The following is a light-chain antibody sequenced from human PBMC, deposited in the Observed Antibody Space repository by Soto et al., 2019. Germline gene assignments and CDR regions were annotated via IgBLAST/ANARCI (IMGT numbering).Light chain of an antibody. J-gene: IGLJ2*01. Sequence: QSALTQPASVSGSPGQSITISRTGTSGDIDSFNYVSWYQQHPGKAPKVMIYDVSNRPSGVSNRFSGSKSGNTASLTISGLQAEDEADYYCVSYSTSSTDVLFGGGTKLTVL. V-gene: IGLV2-14*01. CDR1: SGDIDSFNY. CDR3: VSYSTSSTDVL. CDR2: DVS.